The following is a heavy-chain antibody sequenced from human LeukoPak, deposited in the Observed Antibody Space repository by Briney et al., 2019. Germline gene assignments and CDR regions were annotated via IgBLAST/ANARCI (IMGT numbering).Heavy chain of an antibody. CDR1: GFTFSSYW. V-gene: IGHV3-7*01. CDR3: ARAGMYYDFWSGYLYYFDY. D-gene: IGHD3-3*01. J-gene: IGHJ4*02. Sequence: GGSLRLSCAASGFTFSSYWMSWVRQAPGKGLVWVANIKQDGSEKYYVDSVKGRFTISRDNAKNSLYLQMNSLRAEDTAVYYCARAGMYYDFWSGYLYYFDYWGQGTLVTVSS. CDR2: IKQDGSEK.